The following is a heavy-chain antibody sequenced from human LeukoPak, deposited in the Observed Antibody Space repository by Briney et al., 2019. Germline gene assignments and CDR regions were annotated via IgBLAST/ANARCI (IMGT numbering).Heavy chain of an antibody. CDR2: INLNSGGT. CDR3: GCWAAANTAVAVFDY. V-gene: IGHV1-2*02. CDR1: GYSFSVNY. D-gene: IGHD5-18*01. Sequence: ASVTLSLTSTGYSFSVNYMDCMRLAPGQGLEWMGWINLNSGGTNYSQKFQGRVAITRDTSISKAYMELSRLRSDATAESSCGCWAAANTAVAVFDYWGQGTLVTVSS. J-gene: IGHJ4*02.